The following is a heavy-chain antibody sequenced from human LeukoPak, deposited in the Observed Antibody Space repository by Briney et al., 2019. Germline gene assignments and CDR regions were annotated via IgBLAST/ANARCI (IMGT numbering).Heavy chain of an antibody. D-gene: IGHD3-16*01. CDR3: ARVTLRSGHLDY. V-gene: IGHV4-59*12. CDR2: IYYSGST. Sequence: SETLSLTCTVSGGSISSYYWSWIRQPPGKGLEWIGYIYYSGSTNYNPSLKSRVTISVDTSKNQFSLKLSSVTAADTAVYYCARVTLRSGHLDYWGQGTLVTVSS. CDR1: GGSISSYY. J-gene: IGHJ4*02.